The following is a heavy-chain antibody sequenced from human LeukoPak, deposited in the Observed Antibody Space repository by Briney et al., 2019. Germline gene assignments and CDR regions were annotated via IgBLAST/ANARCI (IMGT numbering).Heavy chain of an antibody. J-gene: IGHJ4*02. CDR3: ARGRRYYDN. V-gene: IGHV4-34*01. Sequence: SETLSLTCAVYGGSFSGYYWSWIRQPPGKGLEWIGEINHSGSTNYNPSLKGRVTISVDTSKNQFSLKLSSVTAADTAVYYCARGRRYYDNWGQGTLVTVSS. CDR1: GGSFSGYY. CDR2: INHSGST.